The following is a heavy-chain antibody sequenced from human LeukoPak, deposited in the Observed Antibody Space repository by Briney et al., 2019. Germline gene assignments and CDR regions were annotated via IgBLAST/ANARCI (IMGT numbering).Heavy chain of an antibody. CDR3: ASYRIGYCSGDTCYADWFDP. D-gene: IGHD2-15*01. CDR2: IKQDGSEK. CDR1: GFTSSSYW. J-gene: IGHJ5*02. V-gene: IGHV3-7*01. Sequence: SGGSLRLSCAASGFTSSSYWMSWVHQAPGKGLEWVANIKQDGSEKYYVDSVKGRFTISRDNAKNSLYLQMNNLRAEDTAVYYCASYRIGYCSGDTCYADWFDPWGQGTLVTVSS.